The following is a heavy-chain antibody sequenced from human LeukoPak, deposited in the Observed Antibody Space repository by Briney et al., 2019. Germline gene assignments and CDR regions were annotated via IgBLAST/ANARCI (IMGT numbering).Heavy chain of an antibody. Sequence: GGSLRLSCAASGFTFSSYWMSWVRQAPGKGLEWVANIKQDGSEKYYVDSVKGRFTISRDNAKNSLYLQMNSLRAEDTAVYYCARAHIDSSGYYWWGPQLDYWGQGTLVTVSS. CDR1: GFTFSSYW. J-gene: IGHJ4*02. CDR3: ARAHIDSSGYYWWGPQLDY. CDR2: IKQDGSEK. D-gene: IGHD3-22*01. V-gene: IGHV3-7*01.